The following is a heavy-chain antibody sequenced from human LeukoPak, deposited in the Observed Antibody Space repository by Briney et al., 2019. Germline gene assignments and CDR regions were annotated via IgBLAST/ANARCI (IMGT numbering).Heavy chain of an antibody. CDR3: ARGGIQVSGIDEFDY. V-gene: IGHV3-13*01. Sequence: GGSLRLSCAASGFTFIDYDMHWVRQVIGKGLEWVSAIGIRGDTHYSGSVKGRFTISRENAESSLYLQMNSLRAEDTAVYYCARGGIQVSGIDEFDYWGQGALVTVSS. J-gene: IGHJ4*02. D-gene: IGHD6-19*01. CDR1: GFTFIDYD. CDR2: IGIRGDT.